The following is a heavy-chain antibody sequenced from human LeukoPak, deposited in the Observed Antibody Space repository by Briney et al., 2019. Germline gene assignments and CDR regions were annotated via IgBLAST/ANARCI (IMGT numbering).Heavy chain of an antibody. CDR3: AREVDTAMVTGLDY. Sequence: SETLSLTCAVYGGSFSGYYWSWIRQPPGKGLEWIGEINHSGSTNYNPSLKSRVTISVDTSKNQFSLKLSSVTAADTAVYYCAREVDTAMVTGLDYWGQGTLVTVSS. CDR2: INHSGST. CDR1: GGSFSGYY. D-gene: IGHD5-18*01. V-gene: IGHV4-34*01. J-gene: IGHJ4*02.